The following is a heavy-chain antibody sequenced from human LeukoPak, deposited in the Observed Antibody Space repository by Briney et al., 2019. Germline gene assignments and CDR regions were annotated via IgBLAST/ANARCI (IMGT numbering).Heavy chain of an antibody. CDR1: GFIFTNAW. CDR2: IKSETDSGTT. CDR3: ATGYCSSTSCRGGFDY. Sequence: GGSLRLSCAASGFIFTNAWMTWVRQAPGRRLEWVGRIKSETDSGTTDYAAPVKGRFTISRDDSKNTLYLQLNSLRTEDTAVYYRATGYCSSTSCRGGFDYWGQGTLVTVSS. D-gene: IGHD2-2*01. V-gene: IGHV3-15*01. J-gene: IGHJ4*02.